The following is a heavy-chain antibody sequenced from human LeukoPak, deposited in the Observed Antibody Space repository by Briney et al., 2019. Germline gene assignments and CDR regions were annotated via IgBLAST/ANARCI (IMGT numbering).Heavy chain of an antibody. J-gene: IGHJ4*02. CDR3: ARADTLITMVRGVISYYFDY. V-gene: IGHV1-2*04. CDR1: GYTFTGYY. D-gene: IGHD3-10*01. Sequence: GASVKVSCKASGYTFTGYYMHWVRQAPGQGLEWMGWINPNSGGTNYAQKFQGWVTMTRDTSISTAYMELSRLRSDDTAVYYCARADTLITMVRGVISYYFDYWGQGTLVTVSS. CDR2: INPNSGGT.